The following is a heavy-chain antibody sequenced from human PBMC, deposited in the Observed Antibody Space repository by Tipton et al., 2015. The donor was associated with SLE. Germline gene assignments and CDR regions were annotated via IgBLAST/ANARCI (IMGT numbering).Heavy chain of an antibody. J-gene: IGHJ5*02. V-gene: IGHV3-21*03. CDR3: AGDDYASGIT. CDR2: ISSRSRNI. D-gene: IGHD3-10*01. CDR1: GFTVSSNY. Sequence: SLRLSCAASGFTVSSNYMNWVRQAPGKGLEWVSSISSRSRNIYHAESLKGRFTISRDNAKKSLYLQMNSVRVEDTAVYFCAGDDYASGITWGQGTLVTVSS.